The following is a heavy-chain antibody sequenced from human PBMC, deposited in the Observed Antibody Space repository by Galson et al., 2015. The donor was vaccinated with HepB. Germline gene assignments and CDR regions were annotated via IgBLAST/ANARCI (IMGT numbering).Heavy chain of an antibody. J-gene: IGHJ5*02. CDR3: ARDGTAYDFWSGSFFDP. Sequence: SLRLSCADSGFSFKIYPMHWVRQTPGKGLEWVVAISKDGTDKSYADSVKGRFTVSRDNSEKTLYLQMHSLTSSDTAVYFCARDGTAYDFWSGSFFDPWGKGSLVTVSS. D-gene: IGHD3-3*01. CDR1: GFSFKIYP. CDR2: ISKDGTDK. V-gene: IGHV3-30*14.